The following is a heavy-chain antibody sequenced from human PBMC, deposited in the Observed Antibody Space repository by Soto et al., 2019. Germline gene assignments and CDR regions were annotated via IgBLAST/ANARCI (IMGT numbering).Heavy chain of an antibody. Sequence: PSETLSLTCTVSGGSISSGDYYWGWIRQPPGTGLEWIGYIYYSGSTYYNPSLKSRVTIAVDTSKNQFSLKLSSVTAADTAVYYCARVPNYDILTGYYTLFDPWGQGTLVTVSS. CDR2: IYYSGST. V-gene: IGHV4-30-4*01. CDR3: ARVPNYDILTGYYTLFDP. J-gene: IGHJ5*02. CDR1: GGSISSGDYY. D-gene: IGHD3-9*01.